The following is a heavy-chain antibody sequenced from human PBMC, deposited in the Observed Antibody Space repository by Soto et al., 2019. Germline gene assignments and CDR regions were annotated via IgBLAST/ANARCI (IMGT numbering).Heavy chain of an antibody. CDR3: AIQDSRGSDNEVRFAY. Sequence: SETLSLTCTVSGGSISSSSYYWGWIRQPPGKGLEWIGNIYYSGVTSYSPSLKSRVTMSVDTSKNQFSLKLSSVTAADAAVYYCAIQDSRGSDNEVRFAYWGHGTQVTVSS. CDR2: IYYSGVT. CDR1: GGSISSSSYY. V-gene: IGHV4-39*01. D-gene: IGHD1-1*01. J-gene: IGHJ4*01.